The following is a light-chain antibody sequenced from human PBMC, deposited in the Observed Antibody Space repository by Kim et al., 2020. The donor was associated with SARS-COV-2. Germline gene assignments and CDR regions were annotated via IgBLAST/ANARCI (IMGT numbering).Light chain of an antibody. V-gene: IGKV1-39*01. CDR1: QTIAKY. Sequence: DIEMTQSPPSLSAWVGDRVTISCRASQTIAKYVNWYQQRPGKAPKILLFDATTLHVGVPSRFSGSASGTDFTLTISGVQVEDFATYFCQQSYTTPITFGQGTRLEIK. J-gene: IGKJ5*01. CDR2: DAT. CDR3: QQSYTTPIT.